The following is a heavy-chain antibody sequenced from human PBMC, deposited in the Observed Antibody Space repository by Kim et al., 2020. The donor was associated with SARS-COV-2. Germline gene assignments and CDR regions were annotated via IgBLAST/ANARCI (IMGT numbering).Heavy chain of an antibody. D-gene: IGHD3-16*01. V-gene: IGHV3-15*01. CDR1: EFIFSNAW. CDR2: IKTKSHGGTI. CDR3: TGFGEGH. Sequence: GGSLRLSCAASEFIFSNAWMSWVRQAPGKGLEWVGLIKTKSHGGTIDYAAPVRGRFTISRDDSKNTLSLQINSLKIEDTAVYYCTGFGEGHWGQGTLVTISS. J-gene: IGHJ4*02.